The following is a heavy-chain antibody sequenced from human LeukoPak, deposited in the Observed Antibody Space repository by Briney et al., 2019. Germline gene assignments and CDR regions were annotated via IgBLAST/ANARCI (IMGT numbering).Heavy chain of an antibody. CDR3: ARDGDWFDP. CDR1: GGSLSTYY. Sequence: SETLSLTCTVSGGSLSTYYWSWIRQPPGKGLEWIGYIYYSGSSNYNPSLKSRVTMSLDTSKNQFSLKLNSVTAADTAVYYCARDGDWFDPWGQGTLVTVSS. V-gene: IGHV4-59*12. J-gene: IGHJ5*02. D-gene: IGHD3-16*01. CDR2: IYYSGSS.